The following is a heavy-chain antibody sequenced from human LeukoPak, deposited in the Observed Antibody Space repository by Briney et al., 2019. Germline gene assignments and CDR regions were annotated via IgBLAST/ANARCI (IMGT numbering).Heavy chain of an antibody. CDR2: INPSDGST. J-gene: IGHJ4*02. CDR3: TRPKDSGSHLFLFDY. V-gene: IGHV1-46*01. Sequence: ASVKVSCKASGYTFTSYGITWVRQAPGQGLEWMGIINPSDGSTNYAQKFQGRVTMTRDRSRSTVYLELSSLRSEDTAVYYCTRPKDSGSHLFLFDYWGQGTLVTVSS. D-gene: IGHD1-26*01. CDR1: GYTFTSYG.